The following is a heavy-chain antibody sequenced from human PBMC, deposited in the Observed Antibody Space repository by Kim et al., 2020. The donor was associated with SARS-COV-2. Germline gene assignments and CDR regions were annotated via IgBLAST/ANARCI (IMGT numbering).Heavy chain of an antibody. CDR2: IYYSGST. CDR3: ARDWRTYYYDSSGYYGWFDP. Sequence: SETLSLTCTVSGGSISSSSYYWGWIRQPPGKGLEWIGSIYYSGSTYYNPSLKSRVTISVDTSKNQFSLKLSSVTAADTAVYYCARDWRTYYYDSSGYYGWFDPWGQGTLVTVSS. V-gene: IGHV4-39*07. CDR1: GGSISSSSYY. D-gene: IGHD3-22*01. J-gene: IGHJ5*02.